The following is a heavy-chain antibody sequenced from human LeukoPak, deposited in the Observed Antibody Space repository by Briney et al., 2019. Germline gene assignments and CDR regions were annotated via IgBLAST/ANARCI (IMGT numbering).Heavy chain of an antibody. CDR2: ISGSGGST. Sequence: GGSLRLSCAASGFTFSTYAVTWVRQAPGKGLEWVSAISGSGGSTYYADSVKGRFTISRDNSKNTLYLQMNSLRAEDTAVYYCAKDLSGYSGYGYWGQGTLVTVSS. CDR1: GFTFSTYA. V-gene: IGHV3-23*01. D-gene: IGHD5-12*01. CDR3: AKDLSGYSGYGY. J-gene: IGHJ4*02.